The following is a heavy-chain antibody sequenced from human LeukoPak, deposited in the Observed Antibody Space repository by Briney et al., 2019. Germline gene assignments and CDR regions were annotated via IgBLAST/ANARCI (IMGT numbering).Heavy chain of an antibody. Sequence: GASVKVSRKASGYTFTSYGISWVRQAPGQGLEWMGWISAYNGNTNYAQNLQGRVTMTTDTSTRTAYTELRSLRSDDTAVYYCAREGFGELGHFDYWGQGTLVTVSS. D-gene: IGHD3-10*01. CDR1: GYTFTSYG. CDR2: ISAYNGNT. V-gene: IGHV1-18*04. J-gene: IGHJ4*02. CDR3: AREGFGELGHFDY.